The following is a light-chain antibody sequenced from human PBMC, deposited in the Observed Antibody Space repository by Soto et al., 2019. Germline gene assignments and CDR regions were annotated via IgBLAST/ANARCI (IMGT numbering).Light chain of an antibody. Sequence: DVQMTQSPSSLSASVGDTITITCQATQDISNYLNWYQQKPGEAPMLLIYDASKLETGVPSRFSGSGSGTDFTFTISSLQPEDFATYHCQQYDHLPITFGQGTRLEIK. CDR1: QDISNY. CDR2: DAS. V-gene: IGKV1-33*01. CDR3: QQYDHLPIT. J-gene: IGKJ5*01.